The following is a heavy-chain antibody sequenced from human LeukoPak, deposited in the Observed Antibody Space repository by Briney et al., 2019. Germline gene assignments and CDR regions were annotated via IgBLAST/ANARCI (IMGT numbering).Heavy chain of an antibody. D-gene: IGHD3-22*01. CDR1: GGTFSSYA. J-gene: IGHJ1*01. Sequence: ASVKVSCKASGGTFSSYAISWVRQAPGQGLEWMGGIIPIFGTANYAQKFQGRVTITADESTSTAYMELSSLRSEDTAVYYCASQPDYYDRHPGVSWGQGTLVTVSS. CDR2: IIPIFGTA. V-gene: IGHV1-69*13. CDR3: ASQPDYYDRHPGVS.